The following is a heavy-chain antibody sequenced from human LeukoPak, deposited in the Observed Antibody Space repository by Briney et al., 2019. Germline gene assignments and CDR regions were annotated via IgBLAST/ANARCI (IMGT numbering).Heavy chain of an antibody. J-gene: IGHJ3*02. CDR3: ARRPKDPAGAFDM. Sequence: GESLQISCKGSGFSFTNYWIGWVRQLPGKGLEWMGIIYPGDSDTIYGPSFQGQVTISADRSISTAYLQWSTLEASDTAIYYCARRPKDPAGAFDMWGQGTLVTVSS. CDR1: GFSFTNYW. V-gene: IGHV5-51*01. CDR2: IYPGDSDT.